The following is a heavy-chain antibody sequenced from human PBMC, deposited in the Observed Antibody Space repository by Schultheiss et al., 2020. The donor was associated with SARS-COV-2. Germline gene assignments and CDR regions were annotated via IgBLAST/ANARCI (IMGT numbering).Heavy chain of an antibody. D-gene: IGHD2-2*02. CDR1: GGSISSYY. Sequence: SETLSLTCTVPGGSISSYYWSWIRQPPGKGLEWIGYIYYSGSTNYNPSLKSRVTISVDTSKNQFSLKLSSVTAADTAVYYCARGLGYCSSTSCYTIYYYYYYMDVWGKGTTVTVSS. CDR2: IYYSGST. J-gene: IGHJ6*03. CDR3: ARGLGYCSSTSCYTIYYYYYYMDV. V-gene: IGHV4-59*08.